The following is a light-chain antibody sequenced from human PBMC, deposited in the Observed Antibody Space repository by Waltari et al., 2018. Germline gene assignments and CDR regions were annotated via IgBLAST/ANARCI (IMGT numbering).Light chain of an antibody. CDR2: SAS. CDR1: QSVSNS. Sequence: EIVMTQSPPTLSVSTGERATLPCRASQSVSNSLAWYQHRPGRAPRLLIHSASTRAPGIPARFSGSGSETEFTLTISNLQSEDFALYYCQQYNNWPPITFGQGTRLEIK. J-gene: IGKJ5*01. V-gene: IGKV3D-15*01. CDR3: QQYNNWPPIT.